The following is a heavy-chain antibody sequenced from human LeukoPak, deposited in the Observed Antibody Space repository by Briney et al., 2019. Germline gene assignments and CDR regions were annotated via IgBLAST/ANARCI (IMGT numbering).Heavy chain of an antibody. CDR3: VRAVDPLGYFDL. V-gene: IGHV4-4*07. CDR1: GCSIRSYC. J-gene: IGHJ2*01. Sequence: PSETLSLTCTVSGCSIRSYCWSWIRQPPGKGLEWIGHIYTSGSTNYNPYLKSRVTMSVETSKNKFSLKLSSVTAAETAVYYCVRAVDPLGYFDLWGGGTLVTVSS. CDR2: IYTSGST. D-gene: IGHD3-9*01.